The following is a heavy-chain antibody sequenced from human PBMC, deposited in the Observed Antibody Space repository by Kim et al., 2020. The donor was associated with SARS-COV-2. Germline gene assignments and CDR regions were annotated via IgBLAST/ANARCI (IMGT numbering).Heavy chain of an antibody. CDR1: GFTFSSYG. Sequence: GGSLRLSCAASGFTFSSYGMHWVRQAPGKGLEWVAVIWYDGSNKYYADSVKGRFTISRDNSKNTLYLQMNSLRAEHTAVYYCARDGEAAGTNYYYYYGMDVWGQGTTVTVSS. V-gene: IGHV3-33*01. CDR2: IWYDGSNK. J-gene: IGHJ6*02. D-gene: IGHD6-13*01. CDR3: ARDGEAAGTNYYYYYGMDV.